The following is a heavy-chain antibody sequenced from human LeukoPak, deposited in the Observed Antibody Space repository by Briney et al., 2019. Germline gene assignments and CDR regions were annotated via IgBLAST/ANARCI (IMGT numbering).Heavy chain of an antibody. V-gene: IGHV3-23*01. CDR2: ITGSGGNT. Sequence: GGSLRLSCAASGFTFSNYDMSWVRQAPGKGLEWVSAITGSGGNTYYADSVKGRFTISRDNSKNTVFLQMNSLRAEDTAVYYCAKWGDYDVLTGYYVSDYWGQGTLVTVSS. CDR3: AKWGDYDVLTGYYVSDY. CDR1: GFTFSNYD. D-gene: IGHD3-9*01. J-gene: IGHJ4*02.